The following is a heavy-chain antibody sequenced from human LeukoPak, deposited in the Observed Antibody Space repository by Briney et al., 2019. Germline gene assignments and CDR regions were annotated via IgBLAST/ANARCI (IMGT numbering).Heavy chain of an antibody. CDR1: GGTFSSYA. V-gene: IGHV1-69*04. CDR3: ARVNYYDSSGPKYGMDV. CDR2: IIPILGIA. J-gene: IGHJ6*02. Sequence: GASVKVSCKASGGTFSSYAISWVRQAPGQGLEWMGRIIPILGIANYAQKFQGRVTITADKSTSTAYMELSSLRPEDTAVYYCARVNYYDSSGPKYGMDVWGQGTTVTVSS. D-gene: IGHD3-22*01.